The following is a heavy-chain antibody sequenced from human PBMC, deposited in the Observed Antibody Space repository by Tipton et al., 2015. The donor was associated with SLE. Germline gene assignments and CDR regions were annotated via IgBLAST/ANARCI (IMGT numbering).Heavy chain of an antibody. V-gene: IGHV3-21*03. CDR3: ARDKGWNNDYFDY. D-gene: IGHD1/OR15-1a*01. Sequence: GSLRLSCAASGFTFSSYSMNWVRQAPGKGLEWVSSISSSSTYTYYADSVKGRFTISRDNAKNSLYLQMNSLRAEDTAVYYCARDKGWNNDYFDYWGQGTLVTVSS. CDR2: ISSSSTYT. J-gene: IGHJ4*02. CDR1: GFTFSSYS.